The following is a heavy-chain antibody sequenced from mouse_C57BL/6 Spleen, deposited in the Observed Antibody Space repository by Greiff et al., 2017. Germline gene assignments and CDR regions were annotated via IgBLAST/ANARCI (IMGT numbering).Heavy chain of an antibody. Sequence: QVQLQQPGAELVMPGASVKLSCKASGYTFTSYWMHWVKQRPGHGLEWIGELDPSDSYTNYNPKFQGKSTLAVDKSSSTAYMQLSSLTSENSAVYYCARLAWGSPYFDDWGQGTTLTVSS. V-gene: IGHV1-69*01. CDR2: LDPSDSYT. CDR3: ARLAWGSPYFDD. CDR1: GYTFTSYW. D-gene: IGHD1-1*01. J-gene: IGHJ2*01.